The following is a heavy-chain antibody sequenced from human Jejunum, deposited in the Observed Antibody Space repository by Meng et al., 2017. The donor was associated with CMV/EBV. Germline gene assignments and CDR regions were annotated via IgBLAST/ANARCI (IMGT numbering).Heavy chain of an antibody. CDR1: YF. J-gene: IGHJ5*02. CDR2: INPSSGST. D-gene: IGHD3-22*01. V-gene: IGHV1-46*04. CDR3: SRGPYYYESSGYYGGQSNWFDP. Sequence: YFLHWVRQAPGQVLEWMGIINPSSGSTTYARKLQGRVTMTRDPSTSTFYMELSSLTSEDTAVYFCSRGPYYYESSGYYGGQSNWFDPWGQGTLVTVSS.